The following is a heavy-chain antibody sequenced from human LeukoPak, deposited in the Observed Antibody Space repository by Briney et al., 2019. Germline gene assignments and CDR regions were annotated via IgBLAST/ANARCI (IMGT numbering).Heavy chain of an antibody. CDR2: ISGSGGST. J-gene: IGHJ4*02. Sequence: GGSLRLSCAASGFTFSSYAMSWVRQAPGKGLEWVSAISGSGGSTYYADSVKGRFTISRDNSKNTLYLQMNSLRAEDTAVYYCVKARIAAAGGGVDYWGQGTLVTVSS. D-gene: IGHD6-13*01. V-gene: IGHV3-23*01. CDR3: VKARIAAAGGGVDY. CDR1: GFTFSSYA.